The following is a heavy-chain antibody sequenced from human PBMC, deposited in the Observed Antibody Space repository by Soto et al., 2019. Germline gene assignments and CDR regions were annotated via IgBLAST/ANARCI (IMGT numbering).Heavy chain of an antibody. J-gene: IGHJ4*02. CDR1: GYTFINYH. CDR3: AKSPRGEMATD. Sequence: QVQLVQSGGEVKKPGASVTVSCKASGYTFINYHITWVRQAPGQGLEWMAWINTYNGMTDYAQKFQSRVTMTRDTSTSTAYMELRNLESDDTAMYFCAKSPRGEMATDWGQGTLVTVSS. CDR2: INTYNGMT. D-gene: IGHD5-12*01. V-gene: IGHV1-18*01.